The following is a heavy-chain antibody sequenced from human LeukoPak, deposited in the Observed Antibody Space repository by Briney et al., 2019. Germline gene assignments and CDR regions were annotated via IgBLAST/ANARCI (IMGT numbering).Heavy chain of an antibody. D-gene: IGHD4-23*01. CDR1: GYTFTSYD. J-gene: IGHJ5*02. CDR2: MNPNSGNT. Sequence: ASVKVSCMASGYTFTSYDINWVRQAPGQGLEWMGWMNPNSGNTGYAQKFQGRVTVTRNTPISTAYIALSSLRSDDTAVYYCATARWNWFDHWGQGTLVTVSS. CDR3: ATARWNWFDH. V-gene: IGHV1-8*01.